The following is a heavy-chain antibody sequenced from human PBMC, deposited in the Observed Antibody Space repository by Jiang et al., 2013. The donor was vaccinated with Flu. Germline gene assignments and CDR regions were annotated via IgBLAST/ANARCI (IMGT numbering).Heavy chain of an antibody. V-gene: IGHV4-34*01. CDR1: GGSFSGYY. CDR3: SLYRNDYGDYSYDYGDYDDY. CDR2: INHSGST. D-gene: IGHD4-17*01. Sequence: LLKPSETLSLTCAVYGGSFSGYYWSWIRQPPGKGLEWIGEINHSGSTNYNPSLKSRVTISVDTSKNQFSLKLSSVTAADTAVYYCSLYRNDYGDYSYDYGDYDDYWGQGTLVTVSS. J-gene: IGHJ4*02.